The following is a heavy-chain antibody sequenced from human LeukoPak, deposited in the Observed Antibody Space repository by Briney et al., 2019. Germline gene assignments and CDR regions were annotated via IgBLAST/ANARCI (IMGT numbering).Heavy chain of an antibody. V-gene: IGHV1-2*02. J-gene: IGHJ4*02. CDR1: GYTFTGYY. Sequence: ASVKVSCKASGYTFTGYYMHWVRQAPGQGLEWMGWINPNSGGTNYAQKFQGRVIMTRDTSISTAYMALSRLRSDDTAVYYCAREARIAAAGRFDYWGQGTLVTVSS. CDR2: INPNSGGT. CDR3: AREARIAAAGRFDY. D-gene: IGHD6-13*01.